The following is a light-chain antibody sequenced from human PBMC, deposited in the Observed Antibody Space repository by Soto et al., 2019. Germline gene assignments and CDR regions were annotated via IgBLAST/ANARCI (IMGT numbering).Light chain of an antibody. J-gene: IGKJ2*01. V-gene: IGKV3-15*01. CDR1: QTISSD. CDR2: GAS. Sequence: EIVMTQSPATLSVSPGERATLSCRASQTISSDLAWYQQKPGQAPRLLVYGASTRATGIPARFSGSGSGLEFTLTISSLQSEDFAVYFCQQYNRWPGTFGQGTKVEIK. CDR3: QQYNRWPGT.